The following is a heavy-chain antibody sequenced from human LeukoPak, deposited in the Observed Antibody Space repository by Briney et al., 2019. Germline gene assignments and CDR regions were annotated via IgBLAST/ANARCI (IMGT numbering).Heavy chain of an antibody. V-gene: IGHV3-7*01. J-gene: IGHJ4*02. CDR1: GFTFSGYW. CDR2: IKQDGSEK. D-gene: IGHD4-23*01. Sequence: GGSLRLSCAASGFTFSGYWMSWVRQAPGKGLEWVANIKQDGSEKYYVDSVKGRFTISRDNAKNSLYLQMNSLRADDTAVYYCARDYGGSSPFDYWGQGTLVTVSS. CDR3: ARDYGGSSPFDY.